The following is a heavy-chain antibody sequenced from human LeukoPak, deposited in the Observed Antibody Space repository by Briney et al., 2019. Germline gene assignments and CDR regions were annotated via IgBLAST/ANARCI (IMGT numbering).Heavy chain of an antibody. J-gene: IGHJ5*02. CDR1: GFTFSDYW. V-gene: IGHV3-7*01. CDR3: ARGAWYGIS. Sequence: GGSLRLSCAASGFTFSDYWMTWVRQAPGKGLERLATIKKGGSEKYYVDSVKGRFTISRDNAKNSLDLQMNSLRAEDTAVYYCARGAWYGISWGRGTLVTVSS. CDR2: IKKGGSEK. D-gene: IGHD6-13*01.